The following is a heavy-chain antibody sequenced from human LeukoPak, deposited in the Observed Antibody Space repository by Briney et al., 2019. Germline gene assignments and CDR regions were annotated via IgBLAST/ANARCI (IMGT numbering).Heavy chain of an antibody. CDR3: AREMTGYSSGWS. J-gene: IGHJ4*02. CDR1: GFTFSSYE. Sequence: GGSLRLSCAASGFTFSSYEMNWVRQAPGKGLEWVSYISSSGSTIYYADSVKGRFTISRDNANNSLYRERNSLRGEDTAVYYCAREMTGYSSGWSWGQGTLVTLSS. CDR2: ISSSGSTI. V-gene: IGHV3-48*03. D-gene: IGHD6-19*01.